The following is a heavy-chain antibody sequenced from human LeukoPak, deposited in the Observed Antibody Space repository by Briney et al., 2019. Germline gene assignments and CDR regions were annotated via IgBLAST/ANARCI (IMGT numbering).Heavy chain of an antibody. D-gene: IGHD4-17*01. J-gene: IGHJ4*02. CDR1: GFTFSSYA. CDR2: ISYDGSNK. CDR3: ARAPTHIAIRYYFDY. V-gene: IGHV3-30-3*01. Sequence: GGSLGLSCAASGFTFSSYAMHWVRQAPGKGLEWVAVISYDGSNKYYADSVKGRFTISRDNSKNTLYLQMNSLRAEDTAVYYCARAPTHIAIRYYFDYWGQGTLVTVSS.